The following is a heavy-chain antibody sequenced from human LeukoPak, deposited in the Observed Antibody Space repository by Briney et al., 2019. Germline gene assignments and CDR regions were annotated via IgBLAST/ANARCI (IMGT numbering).Heavy chain of an antibody. D-gene: IGHD2-15*01. CDR3: ARQKSDVVVVAATLDY. J-gene: IGHJ4*02. V-gene: IGHV4-59*01. CDR2: IYYSGST. CDR1: GGSISSYY. Sequence: PSETLSLTCTVSGGSISSYYWSWIRQPPGKGLEWIGYIYYSGSTNYNPSLKSRVTISVDTSKNQFSLKLSSVTAADTAVYYCARQKSDVVVVAATLDYWGQGTLVTVSS.